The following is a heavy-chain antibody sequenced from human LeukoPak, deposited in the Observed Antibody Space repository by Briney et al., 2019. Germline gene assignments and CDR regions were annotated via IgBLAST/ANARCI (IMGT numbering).Heavy chain of an antibody. V-gene: IGHV1-18*01. CDR1: GYTFTSYG. CDR2: ISAYNGNT. D-gene: IGHD6-6*01. CDR3: ARESLTSSSPTTNYYYYGMDV. Sequence: ASVKVSCKASGYTFTSYGISWVRQAPGHGLEWMGWISAYNGNTNYAQKLQGRVTMTTDTSTSTAYMELRSLRSDDTAVYYCARESLTSSSPTTNYYYYGMDVWGQGTTVTVSS. J-gene: IGHJ6*02.